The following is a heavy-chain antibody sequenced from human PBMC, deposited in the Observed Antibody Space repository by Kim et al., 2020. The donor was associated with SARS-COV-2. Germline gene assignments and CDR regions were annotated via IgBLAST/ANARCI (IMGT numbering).Heavy chain of an antibody. D-gene: IGHD2-2*01. J-gene: IGHJ4*02. Sequence: GGSLRLSCAVSGIPFSNAWMNWVRQTPGKGLEWIGRIKSKTDGGTADYAAPVKGRFTISRDDSKNTLYVLMNSLKTEDSGVYYCTTVSMRWGQGTLVTVSS. CDR1: GIPFSNAW. CDR3: TTVSMR. CDR2: IKSKTDGGTA. V-gene: IGHV3-15*01.